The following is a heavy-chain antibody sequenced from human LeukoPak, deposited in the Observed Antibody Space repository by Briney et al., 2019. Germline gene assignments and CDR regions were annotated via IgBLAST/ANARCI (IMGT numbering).Heavy chain of an antibody. CDR2: IYYSGST. Sequence: PSETLSLTCTVSGGSISNGDHYWSWIRQHPGKGLEWIGHIYYSGSTYYNPSLKSRGIISVDTSKNQFSLKLSSVTAADTAVYYCARGPRITIFGVVITYLGYWGQGTLVTVSS. CDR1: GGSISNGDHY. J-gene: IGHJ4*02. CDR3: ARGPRITIFGVVITYLGY. V-gene: IGHV4-31*03. D-gene: IGHD3-3*01.